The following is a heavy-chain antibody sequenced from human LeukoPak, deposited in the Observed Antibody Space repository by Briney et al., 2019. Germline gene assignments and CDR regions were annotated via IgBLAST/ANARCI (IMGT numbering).Heavy chain of an antibody. CDR1: GYTFTGYY. J-gene: IGHJ6*02. CDR2: INPNSGGT. Sequence: ASVKVSCKASGYTFTGYYMHWVRQARGQGLEWMGWINPNSGGTNYAQKFQGRVTMTRGTSISTAYMELSRLRSDDTAVYYCARDLGSNLSGYYYGMDVWGQGTTVTVSS. V-gene: IGHV1-2*02. D-gene: IGHD4-4*01. CDR3: ARDLGSNLSGYYYGMDV.